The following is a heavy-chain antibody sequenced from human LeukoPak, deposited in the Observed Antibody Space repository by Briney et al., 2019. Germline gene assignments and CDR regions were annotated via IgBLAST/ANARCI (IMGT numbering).Heavy chain of an antibody. CDR3: ARWAPTYYDFWSGYYYFDY. V-gene: IGHV3-21*01. CDR1: GFTFSSYS. D-gene: IGHD3-3*01. J-gene: IGHJ4*02. CDR2: ISSSSSYI. Sequence: GGSLRLSCAASGFTFSSYSMNWVRQAPGKGLEWVSSISSSSSYIYYADSVKGRFTISRDNAKNSLYLQMNSLRAEDTAVYYCARWAPTYYDFWSGYYYFDYWGQGTLVTVSS.